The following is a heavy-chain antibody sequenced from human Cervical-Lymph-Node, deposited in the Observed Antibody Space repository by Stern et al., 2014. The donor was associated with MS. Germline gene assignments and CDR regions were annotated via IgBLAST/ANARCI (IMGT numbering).Heavy chain of an antibody. CDR1: GYTFTNTG. CDR2: VSTYNGNT. CDR3: ARGDDKTSYDY. J-gene: IGHJ4*02. D-gene: IGHD1-1*01. V-gene: IGHV1-18*01. Sequence: QVQLVQSGAEVKQPGASVKVSCKASGYTFTNTGINWVRLAPGQGPEWMGWVSTYNGNTKYAKKLRGRVTMTTDTSTSTAYMELRSLRSDDTAVYYCARGDDKTSYDYWGQGTLVTVSS.